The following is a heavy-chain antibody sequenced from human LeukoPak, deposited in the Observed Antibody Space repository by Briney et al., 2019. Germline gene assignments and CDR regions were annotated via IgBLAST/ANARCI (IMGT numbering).Heavy chain of an antibody. Sequence: ASVKVSCKASGGTFSSYAISWVRQAPGQGLEWMGGIIPIFGTANYAQKLQGRVTITADESTSTAYMELSSLRSEDTAVYYCALGYCSSTSCYAKYYYYGMDVWGKGTTVTVSS. J-gene: IGHJ6*04. CDR1: GGTFSSYA. D-gene: IGHD2-2*01. CDR2: IIPIFGTA. CDR3: ALGYCSSTSCYAKYYYYGMDV. V-gene: IGHV1-69*13.